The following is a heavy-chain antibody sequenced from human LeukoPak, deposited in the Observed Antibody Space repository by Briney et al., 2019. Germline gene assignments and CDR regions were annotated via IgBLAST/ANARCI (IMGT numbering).Heavy chain of an antibody. CDR2: INPSGGST. D-gene: IGHD3-10*01. CDR3: AREAQLLWFGELLPQTYYFDY. V-gene: IGHV1-46*01. CDR1: GYTFTSYY. Sequence: ASVKVSCKASGYTFTSYYMHWVRQAPGQGLKWMGIINPSGGSTSYAQKFQGRVTMTRDTSTSTVYMELSSLRSEDTAVYYCAREAQLLWFGELLPQTYYFDYWGQGTPVTVSS. J-gene: IGHJ4*02.